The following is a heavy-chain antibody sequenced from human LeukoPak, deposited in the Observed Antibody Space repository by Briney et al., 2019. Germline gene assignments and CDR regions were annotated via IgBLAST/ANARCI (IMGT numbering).Heavy chain of an antibody. D-gene: IGHD1-7*01. CDR3: ASTGKLRDTDAFDI. CDR1: GFTFSSYE. CDR2: ISSSGSII. V-gene: IGHV3-48*03. Sequence: PGGSLRLSCVASGFTFSSYEMNWVRQAPGKGLEWVSYISSSGSIIYYADSVKGRFTISRDNAKNSLYLQMNSLRAEDTAVYYCASTGKLRDTDAFDIWGQRTMVTVSS. J-gene: IGHJ3*02.